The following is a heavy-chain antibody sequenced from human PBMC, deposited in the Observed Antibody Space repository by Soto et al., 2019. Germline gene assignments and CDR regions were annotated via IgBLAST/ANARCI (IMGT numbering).Heavy chain of an antibody. CDR1: GYTFTGYY. Sequence: GASVKVSCKASGYTFTGYYMHWVRQAPGQGLELMGWINPNSGGTNYAQKFQGWVTMTMDTSISTAYMELSRLRSDDTAVYYCARGLHTTDAFDIWGQGTMVTVSS. V-gene: IGHV1-2*04. CDR2: INPNSGGT. CDR3: ARGLHTTDAFDI. D-gene: IGHD2-15*01. J-gene: IGHJ3*02.